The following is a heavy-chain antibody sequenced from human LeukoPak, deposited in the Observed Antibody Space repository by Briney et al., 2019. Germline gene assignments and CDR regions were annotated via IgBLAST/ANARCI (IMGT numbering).Heavy chain of an antibody. CDR2: IWYDGSKR. CDR1: GFIFSSYG. V-gene: IGHV3-33*01. D-gene: IGHD3-9*01. Sequence: GGSLRLSCAASGFIFSSYGMHWVRQAPGKGLEWVALIWYDGSKRSCADSVKGRFTISRDNSKNTLYLQMNSLRAEDTAVYYCAREAVYSLFDYWGQGTLVTVSS. J-gene: IGHJ4*02. CDR3: AREAVYSLFDY.